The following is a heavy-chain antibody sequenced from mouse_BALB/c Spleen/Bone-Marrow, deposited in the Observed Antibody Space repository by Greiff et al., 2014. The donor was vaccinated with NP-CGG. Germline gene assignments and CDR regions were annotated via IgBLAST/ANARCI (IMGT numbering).Heavy chain of an antibody. J-gene: IGHJ4*01. Sequence: SGTVLAKPGASVKMSCKASGYTFTSYWMHWVKQRPGQGLEWIGAIYPGNSDTSYNQKFKGKAKLTAVTSTSTAYMELSSLTNEDSAVYYCTVPYGNYVGYYAMDYWGQGTSVTVSS. CDR3: TVPYGNYVGYYAMDY. CDR1: GYTFTSYW. CDR2: IYPGNSDT. D-gene: IGHD2-1*01. V-gene: IGHV1-5*01.